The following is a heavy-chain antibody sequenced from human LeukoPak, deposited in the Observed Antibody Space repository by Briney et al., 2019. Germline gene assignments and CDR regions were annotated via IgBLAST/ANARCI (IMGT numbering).Heavy chain of an antibody. J-gene: IGHJ1*01. CDR3: ASTCSSTSCYTWDYFQH. CDR2: ISSSSSYI. V-gene: IGHV3-21*01. Sequence: GGSLRLSCAASGFTFSYYSMNWVRQAPGKGLEWVSSISSSSSYIYYADSVKGRFTISRDNAKNSLYLQMNSLRAEDTAVYYCASTCSSTSCYTWDYFQHWGQGTLVTVSS. D-gene: IGHD2-2*02. CDR1: GFTFSYYS.